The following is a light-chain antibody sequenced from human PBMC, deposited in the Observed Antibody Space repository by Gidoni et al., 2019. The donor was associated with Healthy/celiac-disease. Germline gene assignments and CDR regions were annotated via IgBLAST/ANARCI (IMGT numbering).Light chain of an antibody. Sequence: EIVMTQSPATLSVSPGERATLSCRASQSVSSNLAWYQQKPGQAPRLLIYGASTRATGIPARFSGSGSGTEFTLTISSRQSEDFAVYYCQQYNNWPGTFGQXTKVEIK. CDR1: QSVSSN. V-gene: IGKV3-15*01. CDR3: QQYNNWPGT. J-gene: IGKJ1*01. CDR2: GAS.